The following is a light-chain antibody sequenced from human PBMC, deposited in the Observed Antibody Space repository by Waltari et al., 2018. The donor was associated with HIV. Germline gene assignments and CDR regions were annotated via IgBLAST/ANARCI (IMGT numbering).Light chain of an antibody. V-gene: IGLV3-21*02. CDR2: DDI. CDR1: NLQSKS. Sequence: SYVLTQPSSLSVAPGQTARITCGGNNLQSKSVQRPQQKPGQAPVLVVYDDIDRPSGIPERFSGFKFGNTATLIISRVEAGDEADYYCQVWISSSDHPYVFGSGTKVTVL. J-gene: IGLJ1*01. CDR3: QVWISSSDHPYV.